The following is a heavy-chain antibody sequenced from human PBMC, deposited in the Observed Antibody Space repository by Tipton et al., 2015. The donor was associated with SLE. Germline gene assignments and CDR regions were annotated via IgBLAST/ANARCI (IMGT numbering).Heavy chain of an antibody. J-gene: IGHJ4*02. D-gene: IGHD3-22*01. Sequence: TLSLTCTVSGDSVTSSYWSWIRQPPGKGLEWIGHIYQSGSTNYNPSLKSRVTISVDTSKNQFSLNLSSVTAADTAVYYCARDEYRYDTTGYHLLGHFDFWGQGTLVTVSS. CDR1: GDSVTSSY. CDR3: ARDEYRYDTTGYHLLGHFDF. V-gene: IGHV4-59*02. CDR2: IYQSGST.